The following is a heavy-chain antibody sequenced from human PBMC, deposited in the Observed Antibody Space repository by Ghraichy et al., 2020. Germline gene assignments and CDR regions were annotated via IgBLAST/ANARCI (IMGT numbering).Heavy chain of an antibody. D-gene: IGHD4-23*01. CDR1: GFTFSSYA. Sequence: GESLNISCAASGFTFSSYAMHWVRQAPGKGLEWVAVISYDGSNKYYADSVKGRFTISRDNSKNTLYLQMNSLRAEDTAVYYCARDHWPDYGGPRPNWFDPWGQGTLVTVSS. J-gene: IGHJ5*02. CDR3: ARDHWPDYGGPRPNWFDP. V-gene: IGHV3-30-3*01. CDR2: ISYDGSNK.